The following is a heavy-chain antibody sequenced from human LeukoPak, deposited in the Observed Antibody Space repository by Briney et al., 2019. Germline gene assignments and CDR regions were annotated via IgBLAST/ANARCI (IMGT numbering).Heavy chain of an antibody. CDR1: GFTFSSYS. D-gene: IGHD6-19*01. CDR3: ARDPYSGGYGAYYYYYMDV. CDR2: ITTSSSYM. J-gene: IGHJ6*03. V-gene: IGHV3-21*01. Sequence: GGSLRLSCAASGFTFSSYSMNWVRRTPGKGLEWVSSITTSSSYMFYADSVRGRFTISRDNAENSLYLQMNSLRDEDTAVYYCARDPYSGGYGAYYYYYMDVWGKGTTVTVSS.